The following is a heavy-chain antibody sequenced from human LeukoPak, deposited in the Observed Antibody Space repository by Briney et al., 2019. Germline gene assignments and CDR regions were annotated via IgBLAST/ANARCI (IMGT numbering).Heavy chain of an antibody. CDR2: ISGSGGST. J-gene: IGHJ4*02. CDR3: AKDLRYSSSWGY. Sequence: GGSLTLLCTASGFTLSNYAMIWVRQAPGKGLEWVSAISGSGGSTYYADSVKGRSTISRDNSKITLYLQMNSLRAEDTAVYYCAKDLRYSSSWGYWGQGTLVTVSS. V-gene: IGHV3-23*01. CDR1: GFTLSNYA. D-gene: IGHD6-13*01.